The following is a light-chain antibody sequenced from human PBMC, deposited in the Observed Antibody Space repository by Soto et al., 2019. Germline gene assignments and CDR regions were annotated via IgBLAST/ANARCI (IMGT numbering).Light chain of an antibody. J-gene: IGKJ5*01. CDR3: QQRSNWPSIT. V-gene: IGKV3D-20*02. Sequence: EIVLTQSPGTLSLSPGERATLSCRASQSVSNNYLAWYQQTPGQAPRLLIYDASNRATGIPARFNGSGSGTDFTLTISSLEPEDVAVYHCQQRSNWPSITFGQGTRLEIK. CDR1: QSVSNNY. CDR2: DAS.